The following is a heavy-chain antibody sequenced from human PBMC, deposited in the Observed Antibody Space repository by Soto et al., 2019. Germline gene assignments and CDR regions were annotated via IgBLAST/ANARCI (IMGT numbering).Heavy chain of an antibody. J-gene: IGHJ4*02. V-gene: IGHV3-48*01. CDR3: AKVEDSSGWYVLPDY. CDR1: GFTFSSYS. CDR2: ISSTSSTI. Sequence: PGGSLRLSCAASGFTFSSYSMNWVRQAPGKGLEWVSYISSTSSTIKYADSVKGRFTISRDNSKNTLYLQMNSLRAEDTAVYYCAKVEDSSGWYVLPDYWGQGTLVTVSS. D-gene: IGHD6-19*01.